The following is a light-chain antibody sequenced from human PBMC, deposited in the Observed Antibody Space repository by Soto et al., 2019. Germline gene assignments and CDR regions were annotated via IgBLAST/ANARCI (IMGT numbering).Light chain of an antibody. CDR2: STN. J-gene: IGLJ3*02. V-gene: IGLV8-61*01. CDR1: SGSVSTTHH. CDR3: VLYMGSGIWV. Sequence: QTVVTQEPSFSVSPGRTVTLTCGLSSGSVSTTHHPSWYQQTPGQAPRTLIYSTNTRSSGVPDRFSGSILGNKAALTITGARADDESNYYCVLYMGSGIWVFGGGTKLTVL.